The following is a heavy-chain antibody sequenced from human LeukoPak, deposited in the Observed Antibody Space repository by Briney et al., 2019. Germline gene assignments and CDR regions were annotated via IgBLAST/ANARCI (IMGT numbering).Heavy chain of an antibody. CDR2: ISSSSSYI. J-gene: IGHJ6*03. V-gene: IGHV3-21*01. Sequence: NPGGSLRLSCAASGFTFSSYEMNWVRQAPGKGLEWVSSISSSSSYIYYADSVKGRFTISRDNAKNSLYLQMNSLRAEDTAVYYCARVGMVYDFWSGPGTYYMDVWGKGTTVTVSS. D-gene: IGHD3-3*01. CDR1: GFTFSSYE. CDR3: ARVGMVYDFWSGPGTYYMDV.